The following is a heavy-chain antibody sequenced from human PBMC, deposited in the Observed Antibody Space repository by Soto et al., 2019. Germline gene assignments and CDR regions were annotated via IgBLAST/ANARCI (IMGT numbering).Heavy chain of an antibody. CDR3: AKDRYVGNWGYYYYGMDV. Sequence: EVQLLKSGGGLAQPGGSLRLSCAASGFTFSSYAMSWVRQAPGKGLEWVSAISGTGVSTYYADSVKGRFTISRDNSKNALYLQMNSLRAAYTAVYYCAKDRYVGNWGYYYYGMDVWGQGTTVTVSS. D-gene: IGHD7-27*01. CDR1: GFTFSSYA. J-gene: IGHJ6*02. CDR2: ISGTGVST. V-gene: IGHV3-23*01.